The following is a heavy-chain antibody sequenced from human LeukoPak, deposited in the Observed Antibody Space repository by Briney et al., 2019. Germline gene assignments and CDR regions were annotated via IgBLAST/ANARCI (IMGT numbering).Heavy chain of an antibody. CDR1: GFTFDDYA. D-gene: IGHD5-12*01. CDR3: AKYDRVVLEAFDI. V-gene: IGHV3-9*01. J-gene: IGHJ3*02. Sequence: GGSLRLSCAASGFTFDDYAMHWVRQAPGKGLEWVSGISWNSGSTGYADSVKGRFTISRDNAKNSLYLQMNSLRVEDTALYYCAKYDRVVLEAFDIWGQGTMVTVSS. CDR2: ISWNSGST.